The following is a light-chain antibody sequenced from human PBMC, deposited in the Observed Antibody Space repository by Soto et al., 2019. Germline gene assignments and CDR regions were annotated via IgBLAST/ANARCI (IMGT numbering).Light chain of an antibody. Sequence: AIQLTQSPSSLSASVGDRVTITCRASQGISSALAWYQQKPGKAPKLLIYDASSLESGVPSRFSGSGSGTDFPLTISSLQPEDFATYYCQQFNSYPRFTFGPGTKVDIK. CDR3: QQFNSYPRFT. CDR1: QGISSA. CDR2: DAS. J-gene: IGKJ3*01. V-gene: IGKV1-13*02.